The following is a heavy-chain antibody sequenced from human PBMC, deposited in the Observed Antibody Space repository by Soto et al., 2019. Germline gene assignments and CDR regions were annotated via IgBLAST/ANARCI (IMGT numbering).Heavy chain of an antibody. J-gene: IGHJ2*01. CDR1: GFTFSSYG. D-gene: IGHD1-7*01. CDR3: AKDSLELDLYWYFDL. CDR2: ISYDGSDK. V-gene: IGHV3-30*18. Sequence: QVQLVESGGGVVQPGRSLRLSCAASGFTFSSYGMHWVRQAPGKGLEWVAVISYDGSDKYYADSVKGRFTISRDNSKNTLYLQMNSLRVEDTAVYYCAKDSLELDLYWYFDLWGRGTLVTVSS.